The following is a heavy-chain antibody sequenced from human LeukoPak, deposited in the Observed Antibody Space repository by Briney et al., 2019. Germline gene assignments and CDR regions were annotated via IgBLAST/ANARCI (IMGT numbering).Heavy chain of an antibody. CDR2: MNPNSGNT. D-gene: IGHD5-18*01. V-gene: IGHV1-8*01. J-gene: IGHJ4*02. Sequence: ASVKVSCKASGYTFTSYDINWVRQATGQGLEWMGWMNPNSGNTGYAQKSQGRVTMTRNTSISTAYMELSSLRSEDTAVYYCARVHRGEAAMVTYFDYWGQGTLVTVSS. CDR1: GYTFTSYD. CDR3: ARVHRGEAAMVTYFDY.